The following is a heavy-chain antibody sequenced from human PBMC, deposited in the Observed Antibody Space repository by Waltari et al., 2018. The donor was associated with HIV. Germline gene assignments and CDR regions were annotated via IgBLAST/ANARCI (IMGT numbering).Heavy chain of an antibody. CDR2: RYNSGTT. CDR1: GGSITRNDFY. V-gene: IGHV4-39*01. Sequence: QLHLQESGPGLVKPSEPLALTCTVSGGSITRNDFYWAWIRQPPGKGLEWIGIRYNSGTTDHNPSLKSRVSMSRDTSKNRFSLRLHSVTAADTAIYYCARRGDGFNQHARLDHWGPGTLVTVSS. CDR3: ARRGDGFNQHARLDH. D-gene: IGHD2-2*01. J-gene: IGHJ4*02.